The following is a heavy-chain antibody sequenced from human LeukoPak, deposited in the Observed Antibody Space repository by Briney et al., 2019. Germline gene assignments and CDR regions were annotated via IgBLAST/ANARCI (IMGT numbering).Heavy chain of an antibody. D-gene: IGHD3-10*01. CDR3: AKRGEHYGAGSDSPPDYFFDI. Sequence: PSGTLSLTCVVSGGSISSSYWWSWVRQSPEKGLEWIGEIYHSGSTSYNLSLRSRVTMSVDKSKNQFSLQLSSVTAADTAVYYCAKRGEHYGAGSDSPPDYFFDIWGQGTLVIVSS. J-gene: IGHJ4*02. CDR2: IYHSGST. CDR1: GGSISSSYW. V-gene: IGHV4-4*02.